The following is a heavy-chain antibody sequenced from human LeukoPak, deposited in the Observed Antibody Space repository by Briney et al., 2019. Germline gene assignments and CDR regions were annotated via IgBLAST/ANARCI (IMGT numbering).Heavy chain of an antibody. CDR2: INSDGSTT. CDR1: GYTFSGYW. V-gene: IGHV3-74*01. J-gene: IGHJ6*02. CDR3: ARDRYYGMDV. Sequence: PGGSLRLSCAASGYTFSGYWMHWVRQAPGKGLVWVSRINSDGSTTAYADSVKGRLTISRDNAKNTLFLQMNSLRAEDTAVYYCARDRYYGMDVWGQGTTVTVSS.